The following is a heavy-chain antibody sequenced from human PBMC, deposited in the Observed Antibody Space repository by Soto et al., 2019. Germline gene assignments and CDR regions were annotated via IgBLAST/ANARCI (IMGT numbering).Heavy chain of an antibody. CDR2: IYHSGST. CDR3: ARWGSAVTNASDT. J-gene: IGHJ3*02. V-gene: IGHV4-59*02. D-gene: IGHD3-10*01. Sequence: KPSETLSLTCTVSGGSVTSYYWSWIRQPPGKGLEWIGYIYHSGSTNYNPSLKSPVTISIDTSTNHFSLKLSSGIAADTAVYYCARWGSAVTNASDTSGIETMALVSS. CDR1: GGSVTSYY.